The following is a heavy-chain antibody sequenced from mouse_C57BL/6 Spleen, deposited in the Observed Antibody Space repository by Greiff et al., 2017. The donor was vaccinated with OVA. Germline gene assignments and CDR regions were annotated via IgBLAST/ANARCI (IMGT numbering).Heavy chain of an antibody. D-gene: IGHD3-3*01. Sequence: QVQLQQSGAELVRPGTSVKVSCKASGYAFTNYLIEWVKQRPGQGLEWIGEINPGSGGTNYNEKFKGKATLTADKSSSTAYMQLSSLTSEDSAVYVCARWGRGDAMDYWGQGTSVTVSS. J-gene: IGHJ4*01. CDR1: GYAFTNYL. CDR2: INPGSGGT. V-gene: IGHV1-54*01. CDR3: ARWGRGDAMDY.